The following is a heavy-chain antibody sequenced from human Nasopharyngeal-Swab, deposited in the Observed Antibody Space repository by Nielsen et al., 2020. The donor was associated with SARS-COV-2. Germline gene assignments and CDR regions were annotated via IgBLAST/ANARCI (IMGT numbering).Heavy chain of an antibody. D-gene: IGHD2-15*01. CDR3: ARDLVVGYYGMDV. J-gene: IGHJ6*02. CDR2: ISYDGSNK. V-gene: IGHV3-30-3*01. Sequence: LKISCAASGFTFSSYAMHWVRQAPGKGLEWVAVISYDGSNKYYADSVKGRFTISRDNSKNTLYLQMNSLRAEDTAVYYCARDLVVGYYGMDVWGQGTTVTVSS. CDR1: GFTFSSYA.